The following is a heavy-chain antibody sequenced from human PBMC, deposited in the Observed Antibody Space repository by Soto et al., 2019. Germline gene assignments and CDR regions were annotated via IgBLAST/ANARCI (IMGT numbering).Heavy chain of an antibody. CDR2: VLPISGST. CDR3: ATIRVRGGPLRFED. Sequence: QVQLVQSGAEVRKPGSSVKVSCKTSGGLISKYSFNWVRQAPGQGLEWMGGVLPISGSTDYAQKFQGRLTITADISTSTVYMELSRLRSDETANYYCATIRVRGGPLRFEDGGQGMLISVSS. CDR1: GGLISKYS. D-gene: IGHD5-12*01. J-gene: IGHJ4*01. V-gene: IGHV1-69*06.